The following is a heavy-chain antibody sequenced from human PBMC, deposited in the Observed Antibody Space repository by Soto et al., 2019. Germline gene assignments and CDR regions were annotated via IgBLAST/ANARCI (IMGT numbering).Heavy chain of an antibody. Sequence: ASVKVSCKASGYTFTGYYMHWVRQAPGQGLEWMGWINPNSGGTNYAQKFQGRVTMTRDTSISTAYMELSRLRSDDTAVYYCARGNVVVVAATREYYFDYWGQGTLVTVSS. CDR2: INPNSGGT. D-gene: IGHD2-15*01. V-gene: IGHV1-2*02. J-gene: IGHJ4*02. CDR1: GYTFTGYY. CDR3: ARGNVVVVAATREYYFDY.